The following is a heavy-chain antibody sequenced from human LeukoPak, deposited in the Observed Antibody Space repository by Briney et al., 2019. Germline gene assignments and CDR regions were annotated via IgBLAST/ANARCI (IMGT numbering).Heavy chain of an antibody. Sequence: SGTLSLTCAVSGGSISSSNWWSWVRQPLGKGLEWIGEIYHSGSTNYNPSLKSRVTISVDTSKNQFSLKLSSVTAADTAVYYCARGRTRVVVAADFDYWGQGTLVTVSS. CDR2: IYHSGST. J-gene: IGHJ4*02. CDR1: GGSISSSNW. D-gene: IGHD2-15*01. CDR3: ARGRTRVVVAADFDY. V-gene: IGHV4-4*02.